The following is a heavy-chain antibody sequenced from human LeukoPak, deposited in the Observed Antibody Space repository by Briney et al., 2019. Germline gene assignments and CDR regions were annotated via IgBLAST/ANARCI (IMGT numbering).Heavy chain of an antibody. D-gene: IGHD5-18*01. Sequence: GGSLRLSCAASGFTFSSYSMNWVRQAPGKGLEWDSSISSSSSYIYYADSVKGRFTISRDNAKNSLYLQMNSLRAEDTAVYYCARGSRGGYSYGIDYWGQGTLVTVSS. V-gene: IGHV3-21*01. J-gene: IGHJ4*02. CDR1: GFTFSSYS. CDR2: ISSSSSYI. CDR3: ARGSRGGYSYGIDY.